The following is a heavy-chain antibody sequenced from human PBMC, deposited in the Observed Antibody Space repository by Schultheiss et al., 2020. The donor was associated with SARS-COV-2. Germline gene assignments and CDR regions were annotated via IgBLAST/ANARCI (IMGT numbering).Heavy chain of an antibody. J-gene: IGHJ4*02. V-gene: IGHV4-59*08. CDR2: INHSGST. D-gene: IGHD6-13*01. CDR3: ARRAAAGPFDY. Sequence: SQTLSLTCTVSGGSISSYYWSWIRQPPGKGLEWIGEINHSGSTNYNPSLKSRVTMSVDTSKNQFSLKLSSVTAADTAVYYCARRAAAGPFDYWGQGTLVTVSS. CDR1: GGSISSYY.